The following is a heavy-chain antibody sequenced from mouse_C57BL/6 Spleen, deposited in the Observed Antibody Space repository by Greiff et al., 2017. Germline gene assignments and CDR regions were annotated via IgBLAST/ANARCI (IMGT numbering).Heavy chain of an antibody. V-gene: IGHV5-4*03. CDR1: GFTFSSYA. Sequence: EVKVVESGGGLVKPGGSLKLSCAASGFTFSSYAMSWVRQTPEKRLEWVATISDGGSYTYYPDNVKGRFTISRDNAKNNLYLQMSHLKSEDTAMYYCARGYSDYWGQGTTLTVSS. CDR3: ARGYSDY. J-gene: IGHJ2*01. CDR2: ISDGGSYT.